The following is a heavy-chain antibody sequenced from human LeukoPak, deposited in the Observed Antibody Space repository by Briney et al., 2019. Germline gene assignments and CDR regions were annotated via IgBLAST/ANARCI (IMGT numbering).Heavy chain of an antibody. CDR3: ARAADGSGKASSSWYLENDY. Sequence: PGRSLRLSCAASGFTFSSYGMHWVRQAPGKGLEWVAIIWYDGSNKYYADSVRGRFTISRDDSKNTLYLQMNSLRVEDTAVYYCARAADGSGKASSSWYLENDYWGQGTLVTVSS. CDR2: IWYDGSNK. CDR1: GFTFSSYG. J-gene: IGHJ4*02. V-gene: IGHV3-33*01. D-gene: IGHD6-13*01.